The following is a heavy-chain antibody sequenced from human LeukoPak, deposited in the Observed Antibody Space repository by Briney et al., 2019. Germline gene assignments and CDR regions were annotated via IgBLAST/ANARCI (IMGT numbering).Heavy chain of an antibody. CDR3: TTGDTGDLDWFDP. CDR1: GFTFSNAW. CDR2: IKSKTDGGTT. V-gene: IGHV3-15*01. Sequence: GGSLRLSCAASGFTFSNAWMSWVRQAPGKGLEWVGRIKSKTDGGTTDYAAPVKGRFTISRDDSKNTLYLQMNSLKTEDTAVYYCTTGDTGDLDWFDPWGQGTLVTVSS. J-gene: IGHJ5*02. D-gene: IGHD7-27*01.